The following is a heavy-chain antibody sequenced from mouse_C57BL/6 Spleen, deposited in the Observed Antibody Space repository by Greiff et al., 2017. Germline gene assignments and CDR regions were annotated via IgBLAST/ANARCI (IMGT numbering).Heavy chain of an antibody. J-gene: IGHJ4*01. CDR1: GYTFTSYW. V-gene: IGHV1-69*01. CDR2: IDPSDSYT. D-gene: IGHD3-3*01. Sequence: QVQLQQPGAELVMPGASVKLSCKASGYTFTSYWMHWVKQRPGQGLEWIGEIDPSDSYTNYNQKFKGKSTLTVDKSSSTAYMQLSSLTSEDSAVYDCARGDPAMDYWGQGTSVTVSS. CDR3: ARGDPAMDY.